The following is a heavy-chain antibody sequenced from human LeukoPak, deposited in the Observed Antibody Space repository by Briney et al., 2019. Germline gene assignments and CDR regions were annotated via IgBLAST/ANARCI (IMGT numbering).Heavy chain of an antibody. D-gene: IGHD1-26*01. CDR1: GFTVSSYA. Sequence: GGSLRLSCAASGFTVSSYAMHWVRHPIGKGLEWVSALGIAGDTFYPGSVKGRFTISRENARNSLYLQMNSLRAEDTAMYYCARQMQSHGNFDSWGQGTLVTVSS. CDR2: LGIAGDT. V-gene: IGHV3-13*01. CDR3: ARQMQSHGNFDS. J-gene: IGHJ4*02.